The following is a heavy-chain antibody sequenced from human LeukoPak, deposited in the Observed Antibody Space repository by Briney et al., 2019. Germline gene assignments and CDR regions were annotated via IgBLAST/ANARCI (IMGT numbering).Heavy chain of an antibody. D-gene: IGHD3-10*01. CDR1: GGSFSGYY. V-gene: IGHV4-34*01. J-gene: IGHJ4*02. Sequence: SETLSLTCAVYGGSFSGYYWSWIRQPPGKGLEWIGEINHSGSTNYNPSLRSRVTISVDTSKNQFSLKLSSVTAADTAVYYCARGHIWYYYGSGSPYYFDYWGQGTLVTVSS. CDR3: ARGHIWYYYGSGSPYYFDY. CDR2: INHSGST.